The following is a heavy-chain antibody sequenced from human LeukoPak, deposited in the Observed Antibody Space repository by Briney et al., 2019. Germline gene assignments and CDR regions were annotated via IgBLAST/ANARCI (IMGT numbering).Heavy chain of an antibody. D-gene: IGHD4-23*01. CDR1: GVTCVSYC. J-gene: IGHJ4*02. CDR2: IYIGGDT. CDR3: ARESPTYGGHFDY. V-gene: IGHV3-53*01. Sequence: WTASGVTCVSYCMRWVRQAPGEGLQWVSVIYIGGDTYYADSVKGRFTISRDSSKNTLYLQMNSLRVEDTAVYYCARESPTYGGHFDYWGQGALVTVSS.